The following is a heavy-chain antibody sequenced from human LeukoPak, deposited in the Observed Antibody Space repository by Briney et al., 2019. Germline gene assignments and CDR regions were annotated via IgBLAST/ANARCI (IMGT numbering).Heavy chain of an antibody. J-gene: IGHJ4*02. CDR2: IYHSGST. D-gene: IGHD6-13*01. CDR3: ARDRPGDSSLDY. CDR1: GGSISSGGYS. V-gene: IGHV4-30-2*01. Sequence: SETLSLTCAVSGGSISSGGYSWSWIRQPPGKGLEWIGYIYHSGSTYYNPSLKSRVTISVDRSKNQFSLKLSSVTAADTAVYYCARDRPGDSSLDYWGQGTLVTVSS.